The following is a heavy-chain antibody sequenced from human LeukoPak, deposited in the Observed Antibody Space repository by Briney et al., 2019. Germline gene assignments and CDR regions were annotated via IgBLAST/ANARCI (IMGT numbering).Heavy chain of an antibody. V-gene: IGHV1-24*01. Sequence: GASVKVSCKVSGYTLTELSMHWVRQAPGKGLEWMGGFDPEDGETIYAQKFQGRVTMTEDTSTDTAYMELSSLRSEDTAVYCCARALRIDYDFWSGPIYYYYMDVWGKGTTVTVSS. CDR1: GYTLTELS. CDR2: FDPEDGET. J-gene: IGHJ6*03. CDR3: ARALRIDYDFWSGPIYYYYMDV. D-gene: IGHD3-3*01.